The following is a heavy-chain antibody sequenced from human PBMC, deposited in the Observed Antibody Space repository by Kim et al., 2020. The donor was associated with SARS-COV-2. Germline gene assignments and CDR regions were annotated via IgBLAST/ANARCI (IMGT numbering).Heavy chain of an antibody. V-gene: IGHV4-59*01. D-gene: IGHD6-19*01. CDR3: ARVLIAVAGSWFDP. CDR1: GGSISSYY. Sequence: SETLSLTCTVSGGSISSYYWSWIRQPPGKGLEWIGYIYYSGSTNYNPSLKSRVTISVDTSKNQFSLKLSSVTAADTAVYYCARVLIAVAGSWFDPWGQGTLVTVSS. J-gene: IGHJ5*02. CDR2: IYYSGST.